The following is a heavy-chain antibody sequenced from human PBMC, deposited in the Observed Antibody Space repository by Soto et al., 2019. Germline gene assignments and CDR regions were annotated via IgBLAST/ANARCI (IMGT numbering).Heavy chain of an antibody. V-gene: IGHV3-23*01. Sequence: LRLSCAASGFPFGENAMSWVRQAPGKGLEWVSGISDSGATTYYADSARGRFTISRDNSKNTLYLQMKSLRAEDSASYYCAKEDTSSGSLDYWGQGALVTVSS. CDR1: GFPFGENA. CDR3: AKEDTSSGSLDY. J-gene: IGHJ4*02. CDR2: ISDSGATT. D-gene: IGHD6-19*01.